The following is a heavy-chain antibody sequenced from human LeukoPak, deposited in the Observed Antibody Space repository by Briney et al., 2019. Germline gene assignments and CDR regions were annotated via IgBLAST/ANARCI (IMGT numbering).Heavy chain of an antibody. CDR2: IDGSTRTI. V-gene: IGHV3-48*04. CDR3: ARDVSYDSSGYYQSAFDI. J-gene: IGHJ3*02. D-gene: IGHD3-22*01. CDR1: GFTFSTYS. Sequence: PGGSLRLSCAASGFTFSTYSMNWVRQAPGKGLEWISFIDGSTRTIFYADSVKGRFSISRDNAKNSLFLQMNSLRAEDTAVYYCARDVSYDSSGYYQSAFDIWGQGTMVTVSS.